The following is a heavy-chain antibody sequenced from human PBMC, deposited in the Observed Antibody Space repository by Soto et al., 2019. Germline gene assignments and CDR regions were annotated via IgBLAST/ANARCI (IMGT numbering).Heavy chain of an antibody. V-gene: IGHV4-59*08. Sequence: SETLSLTCTVSGGSISSYYWSWIRQPPGKGLEWIGDIYYSGSTNSNPSLKSRVTISVDTSKNQFSLKLSSVTAADTAVYYCARRYGSAFDFWAQGTMVTVSS. J-gene: IGHJ3*01. CDR1: GGSISSYY. D-gene: IGHD3-10*01. CDR3: ARRYGSAFDF. CDR2: IYYSGST.